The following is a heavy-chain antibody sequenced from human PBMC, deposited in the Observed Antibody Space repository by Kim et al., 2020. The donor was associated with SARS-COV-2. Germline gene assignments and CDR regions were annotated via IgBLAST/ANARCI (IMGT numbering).Heavy chain of an antibody. D-gene: IGHD4-17*01. Sequence: GESLKISCKGSGYSFTSYWIGWVRQMPGKGLEWMGIIYPGDSDTRYSPSFQGQVTISADKSISTAYLQWSSLKASDTAMYYCARHDDYLGLKGIYGMDVWGQGTTVTVSS. CDR2: IYPGDSDT. J-gene: IGHJ6*02. CDR1: GYSFTSYW. CDR3: ARHDDYLGLKGIYGMDV. V-gene: IGHV5-51*01.